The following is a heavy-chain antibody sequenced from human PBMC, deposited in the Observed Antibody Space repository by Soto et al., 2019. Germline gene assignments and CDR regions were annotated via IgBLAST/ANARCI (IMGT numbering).Heavy chain of an antibody. J-gene: IGHJ4*02. Sequence: QVQLLESGPGLVKPSQTLSLICNVSGASISSGGYYWSWIRQRPGGGLEWLGFIYYSGISHYNPPLKSRATISVDTSKNQFSLKLISVTAADTAVYYCARTEWIQLWFDYWGQGALVTVS. V-gene: IGHV4-31*03. CDR1: GASISSGGYY. D-gene: IGHD5-18*01. CDR3: ARTEWIQLWFDY. CDR2: IYYSGIS.